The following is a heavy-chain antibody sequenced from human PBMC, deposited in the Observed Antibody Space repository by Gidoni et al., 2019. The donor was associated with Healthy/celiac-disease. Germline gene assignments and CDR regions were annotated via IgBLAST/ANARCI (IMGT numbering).Heavy chain of an antibody. CDR3: ARDIGDSSSY. D-gene: IGHD6-6*01. CDR2: ISYDGSNK. V-gene: IGHV3-30*03. J-gene: IGHJ4*02. Sequence: SGFTFSSYGMHWVRQAPGKGLEWVAVISYDGSNKYYADSVKGRFTISRDNSKNTLYLQMNSLRAEDTAVYYCARDIGDSSSYWGQGTLVTVS. CDR1: GFTFSSYG.